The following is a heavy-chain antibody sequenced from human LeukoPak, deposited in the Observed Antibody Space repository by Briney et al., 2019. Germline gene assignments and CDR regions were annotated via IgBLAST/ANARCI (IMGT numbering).Heavy chain of an antibody. Sequence: GESLKISCKGSGYSFTTHWIAWVRQMPGKGLEWMWIIYPGDSDTRYSPSFQGQVTMSADKSITTAYLQWGSLKASDTAMYYCARHLYPTWSERPFDPWGQGTLVTVSS. CDR1: GYSFTTHW. CDR2: IYPGDSDT. CDR3: ARHLYPTWSERPFDP. J-gene: IGHJ5*02. D-gene: IGHD1-1*01. V-gene: IGHV5-51*01.